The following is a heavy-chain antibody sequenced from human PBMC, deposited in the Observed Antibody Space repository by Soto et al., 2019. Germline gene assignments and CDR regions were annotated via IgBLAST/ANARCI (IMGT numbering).Heavy chain of an antibody. CDR2: INPSGGST. CDR1: GYTFTSYY. CDR3: ARDGGIAVAGREVHYYGMDV. D-gene: IGHD6-19*01. J-gene: IGHJ6*02. Sequence: ASVKVSCKASGYTFTSYYMHWVRQAPGQGLEWLGIINPSGGSTSYAQKFQGRVTMTRDTSTSTVYMELSSLRSEDTAVYYCARDGGIAVAGREVHYYGMDVWGQGTTVTVSS. V-gene: IGHV1-46*01.